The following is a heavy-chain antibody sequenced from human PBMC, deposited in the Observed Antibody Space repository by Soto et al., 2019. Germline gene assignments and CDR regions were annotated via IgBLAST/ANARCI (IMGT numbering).Heavy chain of an antibody. Sequence: GGSLRLSCAASGFTFSSYGMHWVRQAPGKGLEWVAVIWYDGSNKYYADSVKGRFTISRDNSKNTLYLQMNSLRAEDTAVYYCARDLGYDILTGYSFDPWGQGTLVTVPQ. V-gene: IGHV3-33*01. CDR2: IWYDGSNK. CDR1: GFTFSSYG. CDR3: ARDLGYDILTGYSFDP. D-gene: IGHD3-9*01. J-gene: IGHJ5*02.